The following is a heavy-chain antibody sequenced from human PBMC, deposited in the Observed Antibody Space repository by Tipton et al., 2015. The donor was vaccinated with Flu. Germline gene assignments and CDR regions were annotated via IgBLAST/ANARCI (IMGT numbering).Heavy chain of an antibody. Sequence: TLSLTCTVSGDSMSSYYWSWIRQPAGKGLEWIERIYTSGTAIYSPSLRSRVSMLIDTSKNNFSLTLRSVTAADTAVYYCARGAGSGTYVIYDYWGQGTLVTVSS. CDR1: GDSMSSYY. V-gene: IGHV4-4*07. J-gene: IGHJ4*02. CDR3: ARGAGSGTYVIYDY. D-gene: IGHD3-10*01. CDR2: IYTSGTA.